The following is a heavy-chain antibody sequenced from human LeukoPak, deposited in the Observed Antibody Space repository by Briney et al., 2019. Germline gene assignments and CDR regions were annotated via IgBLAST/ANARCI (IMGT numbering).Heavy chain of an antibody. Sequence: SETLSLTCTVSGGSISSYYWSWIRQPPGKGLEWIGYIYYSGSTNYNPSLKSRVSISGDTSKQQFSLKLTSVTAADTAVYYCARGVVFRQSSPYFDHWGQGTLVTVSS. CDR1: GGSISSYY. CDR3: ARGVVFRQSSPYFDH. V-gene: IGHV4-59*12. J-gene: IGHJ4*02. CDR2: IYYSGST. D-gene: IGHD2-8*02.